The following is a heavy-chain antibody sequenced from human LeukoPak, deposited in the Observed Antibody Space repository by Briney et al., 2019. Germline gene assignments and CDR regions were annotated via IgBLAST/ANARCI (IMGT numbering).Heavy chain of an antibody. J-gene: IGHJ4*02. D-gene: IGHD5-18*01. CDR3: ARREGNTAMVIDY. CDR2: INHSGST. Sequence: LETLSLTCAVYGGSFSGYYWSWIRQPPGKGLEWIGEINHSGSTNYNPSLKSRVTISVDTSKNQFSLKLSSVTAADTAVYYCARREGNTAMVIDYWGQGTLVTVSS. V-gene: IGHV4-34*01. CDR1: GGSFSGYY.